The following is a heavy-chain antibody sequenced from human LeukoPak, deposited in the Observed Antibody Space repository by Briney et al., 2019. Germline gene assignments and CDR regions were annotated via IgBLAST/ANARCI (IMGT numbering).Heavy chain of an antibody. V-gene: IGHV3-7*01. D-gene: IGHD2-21*01. CDR2: IKQDGSEK. Sequence: PGGSLRLSCAASGFTFSSYSMNWVRQAPGKGLEWVANIKQDGSEKYYVDSVKGRFTISRDNAKNSLYLQMNSLRAEDTAVYYCARAYSDYYGMDVWGQGTTVTVSS. CDR3: ARAYSDYYGMDV. J-gene: IGHJ6*02. CDR1: GFTFSSYS.